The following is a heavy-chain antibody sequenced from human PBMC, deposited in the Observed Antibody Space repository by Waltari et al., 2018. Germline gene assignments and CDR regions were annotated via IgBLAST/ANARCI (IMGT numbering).Heavy chain of an antibody. CDR2: INHSGST. Sequence: QVQLQQWGAGLLKPSETLSLTCAVYGGSFSGYYWSWIRQPPGKGLEWIGEINHSGSTNYSPSLKSRGTIAVDTSKNQCSLKLSSVTAADTAVYYCARGRGYSSSWWTNWGQGTLVTVSS. V-gene: IGHV4-34*01. CDR1: GGSFSGYY. CDR3: ARGRGYSSSWWTN. D-gene: IGHD6-13*01. J-gene: IGHJ4*02.